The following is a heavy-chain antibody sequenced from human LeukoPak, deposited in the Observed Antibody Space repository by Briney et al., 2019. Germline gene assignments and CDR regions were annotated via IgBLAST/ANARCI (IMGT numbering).Heavy chain of an antibody. J-gene: IGHJ4*02. CDR3: AKAPVTTCRGAFCYPFDY. V-gene: IGHV3-74*01. D-gene: IGHD2-15*01. CDR1: GFTFRSSW. CDR2: IKSDGSST. Sequence: GGSLRLSCAASGFTFRSSWIHWVRQAPGKGLVWVSRIKSDGSSTSYADSVKGRFTISRDSSKNTLFLQMNRLRPEDAAVYYCAKAPVTTCRGAFCYPFDYWGLGTLVTVSS.